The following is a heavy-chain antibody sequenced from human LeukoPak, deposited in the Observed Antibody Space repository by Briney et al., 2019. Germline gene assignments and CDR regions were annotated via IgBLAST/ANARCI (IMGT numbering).Heavy chain of an antibody. D-gene: IGHD4-17*01. CDR3: ASGESYYYYGMDV. V-gene: IGHV4-39*01. CDR2: IYYSGST. Sequence: PSETLSLTCTVSGGSISSSSYYWGWIRQPPGKGLEWIGSIYYSGSTYYNPSLKSRVTISVGTSKNQFSLKLSSVTAADTAVYYCASGESYYYYGMDVWGQGTTVTVSS. CDR1: GGSISSSSYY. J-gene: IGHJ6*02.